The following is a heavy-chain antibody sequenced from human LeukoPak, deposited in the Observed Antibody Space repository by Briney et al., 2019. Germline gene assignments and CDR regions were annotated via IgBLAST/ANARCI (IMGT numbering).Heavy chain of an antibody. CDR1: GFTFSSYA. V-gene: IGHV3-23*01. CDR2: ISGSGGST. CDR3: AKDGGPSWYYGMDV. Sequence: GGSLRLSCAASGFTFSSYAMSWVRQAPGKGLEWVSAISGSGGSTYYAASVKGRFTISRDNSKNTLYLQMNSLRAEDTAVYYGAKDGGPSWYYGMDVWGQGTTVTVSS. J-gene: IGHJ6*02. D-gene: IGHD2-2*01.